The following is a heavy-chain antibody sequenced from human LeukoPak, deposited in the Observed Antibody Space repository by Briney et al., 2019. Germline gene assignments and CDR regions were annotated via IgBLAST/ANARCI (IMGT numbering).Heavy chain of an antibody. CDR3: AREGSSGPRGYYYYGMDV. D-gene: IGHD6-19*01. J-gene: IGHJ6*02. V-gene: IGHV1-18*01. CDR1: GYTFTSYG. Sequence: ASVKVSCKASGYTFTSYGISWVRQAPGQGLEWMGWISAYNGNTNYAQKLQGRVTMTTDTSTSTAYMELRSLRSDDTAVYYCAREGSSGPRGYYYYGMDVWGQGTTVTVSS. CDR2: ISAYNGNT.